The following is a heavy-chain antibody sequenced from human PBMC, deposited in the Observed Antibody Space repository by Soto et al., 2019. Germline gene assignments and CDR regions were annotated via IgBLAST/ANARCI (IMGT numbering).Heavy chain of an antibody. J-gene: IGHJ5*02. Sequence: EVQLVQSGAEAKKPGASLKISCKGSVYNFPGYWIDWLRQMPGKGLEWMGIIYPDNSDTRYIPSFQGQVTISADKSINTAYVQWSSLQAPDTALYYCARQRAAADTLPLIGFAPWCPGPLVTVPS. D-gene: IGHD6-13*01. CDR1: VYNFPGYW. CDR2: IYPDNSDT. CDR3: ARQRAAADTLPLIGFAP. V-gene: IGHV5-51*01.